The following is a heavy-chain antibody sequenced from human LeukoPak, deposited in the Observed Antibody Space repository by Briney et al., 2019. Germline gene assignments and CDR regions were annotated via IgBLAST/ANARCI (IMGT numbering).Heavy chain of an antibody. Sequence: SETLSLTCAVSGGSISSSNWWCWVRQPPGKGLEWIGEIYHSGSTNYNPSLKSRATISVDKSKNQFSLKLSSVTAADTAVYYCARDRGGTVTSRYYYYMDVWGKGTTVTVSS. V-gene: IGHV4-4*02. CDR3: ARDRGGTVTSRYYYYMDV. CDR2: IYHSGST. CDR1: GGSISSSNW. D-gene: IGHD4-11*01. J-gene: IGHJ6*03.